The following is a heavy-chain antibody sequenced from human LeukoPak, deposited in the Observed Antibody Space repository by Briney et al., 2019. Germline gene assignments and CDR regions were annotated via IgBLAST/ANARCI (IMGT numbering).Heavy chain of an antibody. V-gene: IGHV1-2*02. Sequence: EASVKVSCKASGYTFTGYYMHWVRQAPGQGLEWMGWINPNSGGTNYAQKFQGRVTMTRDTSISTAYMELSRLRSDDTAVYYCARDRPIVATIILPPDYWGQGTLVTVSS. CDR2: INPNSGGT. CDR1: GYTFTGYY. CDR3: ARDRPIVATIILPPDY. D-gene: IGHD5-12*01. J-gene: IGHJ4*02.